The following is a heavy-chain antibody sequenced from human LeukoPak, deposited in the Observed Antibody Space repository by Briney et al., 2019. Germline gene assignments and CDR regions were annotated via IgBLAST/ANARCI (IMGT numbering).Heavy chain of an antibody. CDR2: MNPNSGNT. Sequence: GASVRVSFKASGYTFTSYDINWVRQATGQGLEWMGWMNPNSGNTGYAQKFQGRVTMTRNTSISTAYMELSRLRSEDTAVYYCARHPSTQQLVLLGAFDIWGQGTMVTVSS. V-gene: IGHV1-8*01. D-gene: IGHD6-13*01. J-gene: IGHJ3*02. CDR1: GYTFTSYD. CDR3: ARHPSTQQLVLLGAFDI.